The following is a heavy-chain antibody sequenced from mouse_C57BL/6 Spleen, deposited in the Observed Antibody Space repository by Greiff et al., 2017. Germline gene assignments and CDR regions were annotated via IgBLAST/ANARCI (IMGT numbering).Heavy chain of an antibody. CDR1: GFTFSSYA. J-gene: IGHJ1*03. CDR3: ARDGTGDWYFDV. CDR2: ISDGGSYT. Sequence: EVQVVESGGGLVKPGGSLKLSCAASGFTFSSYAMSWVRQTPEKRLEWVATISDGGSYTYYPDNVKGRFTISRDNAKNNLYLQMSHLKSEDTAMYYCARDGTGDWYFDVWGTGTTVTVSS. V-gene: IGHV5-4*01. D-gene: IGHD4-1*01.